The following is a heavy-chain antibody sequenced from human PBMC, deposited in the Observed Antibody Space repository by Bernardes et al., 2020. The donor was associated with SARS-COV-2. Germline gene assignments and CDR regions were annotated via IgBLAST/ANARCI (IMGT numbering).Heavy chain of an antibody. D-gene: IGHD3-3*01. CDR2: IKSKIDGETI. CDR1: GFPFTNAW. V-gene: IGHV3-15*07. J-gene: IGHJ3*02. Sequence: VEALFLSCAASGFPFTNAWMNWVRQAPGPGLAWVGRIKSKIDGETIDYAAPVKGRFTISRDDSKNTLYLQMNSLKTEDTAVYYCTTGGAITIFGVVIVMDAFDIWGQGTMVTVSA. CDR3: TTGGAITIFGVVIVMDAFDI.